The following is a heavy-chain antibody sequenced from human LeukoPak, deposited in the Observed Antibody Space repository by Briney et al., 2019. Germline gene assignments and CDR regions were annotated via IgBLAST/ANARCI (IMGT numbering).Heavy chain of an antibody. CDR2: IWYDGSNK. J-gene: IGHJ4*02. Sequence: GGSLRLSCAASGFTFSNYWMHWVRQAPGKGLEWVAVIWYDGSNKYYADSVKGRFTISRDNSKNTLYLQMNSLRAEDTAVYYCARADLFDYWGQGTLVTVSS. CDR1: GFTFSNYW. CDR3: ARADLFDY. V-gene: IGHV3-33*08.